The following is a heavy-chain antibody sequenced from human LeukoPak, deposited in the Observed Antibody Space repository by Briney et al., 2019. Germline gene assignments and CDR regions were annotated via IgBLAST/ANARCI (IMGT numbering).Heavy chain of an antibody. CDR2: VYYTGST. D-gene: IGHD7-27*01. J-gene: IGHJ4*02. CDR1: GGSVSDYY. Sequence: SETLSLTCTISGGSVSDYYWSWIRQSPGKGLEWIGYVYYTGSTSYNPSLKSRVTISADTSKNEFSLKLNSVTAADTAVYYCASRKLGNDYWGQGTLVTVSS. CDR3: ASRKLGNDY. V-gene: IGHV4-59*02.